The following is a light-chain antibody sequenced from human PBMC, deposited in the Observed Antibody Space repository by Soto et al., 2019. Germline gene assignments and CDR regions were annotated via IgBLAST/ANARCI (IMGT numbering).Light chain of an antibody. V-gene: IGKV3-11*01. CDR2: DAS. J-gene: IGKJ4*01. CDR3: QQRSNWPLT. CDR1: QSVSSY. Sequence: EIMLTQSPVTLTLSPGERATLSCRASQSVSSYLAWYQQKPGQAPRLLIYDASNRATGIPARFSGSGSGTDFTLTISSLEPEDFAAYYCQQRSNWPLTFGGGTKVDIK.